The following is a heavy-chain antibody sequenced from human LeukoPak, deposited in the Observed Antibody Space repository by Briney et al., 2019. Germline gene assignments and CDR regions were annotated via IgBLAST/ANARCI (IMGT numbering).Heavy chain of an antibody. CDR1: GGSFSGYY. CDR3: ARHHGRDGYNYHWYFDL. V-gene: IGHV4-34*01. D-gene: IGHD5-24*01. CDR2: IYHSGGT. J-gene: IGHJ2*01. Sequence: SETLSLTCAVYGGSFSGYYWSWIRQPPGKTLEWIEEIYHSGGTNYNPSLKSRVTISVDASKNQFSLKLSSVTAADTAVYYCARHHGRDGYNYHWYFDLWGRGTLVTVSS.